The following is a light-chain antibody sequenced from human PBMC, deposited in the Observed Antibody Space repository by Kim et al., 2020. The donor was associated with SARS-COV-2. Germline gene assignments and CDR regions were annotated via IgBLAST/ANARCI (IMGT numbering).Light chain of an antibody. V-gene: IGLV2-14*04. CDR3: TSYTSSSTLV. Sequence: GPSITNSCNGTSSDVGGYNYVSWYQQHPGKAPKLMIYDVSKRPSGVSNRFSGSKSGNTASLTISGLQAEDEADYYCTSYTSSSTLVFGGGTKLTVL. CDR2: DVS. CDR1: SSDVGGYNY. J-gene: IGLJ2*01.